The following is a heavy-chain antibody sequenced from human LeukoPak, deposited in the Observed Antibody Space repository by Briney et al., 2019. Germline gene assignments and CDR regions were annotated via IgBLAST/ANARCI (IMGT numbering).Heavy chain of an antibody. V-gene: IGHV3-30*02. CDR1: GFTFSGYG. J-gene: IGHJ4*02. CDR3: AKGTGRRFDY. CDR2: IPYDGSNE. D-gene: IGHD2-8*02. Sequence: PGGSLRLSCAASGFTFSGYGMHWVRQAPGKGLEWVAFIPYDGSNEYYADSVKGRLTISRDNSKNTLDLQMNILRGEDTAMYYCAKGTGRRFDYWGQGTLVTVS.